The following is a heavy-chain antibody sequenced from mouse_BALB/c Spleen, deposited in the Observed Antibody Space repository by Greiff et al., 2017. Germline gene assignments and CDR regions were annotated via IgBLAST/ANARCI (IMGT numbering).Heavy chain of an antibody. CDR3: ARQGLPHAMDD. J-gene: IGHJ4*01. CDR2: LRSGSRTI. CDR1: GFTFSSFG. Sequence: VQRVESGGGLVQPGGSRKLSCAASGFTFSSFGMHWVRQAPEKGLEWVAYLRSGSRTIYYADTVTGRFTISRDHPKNTLFLQMTSLRSEDTAMYYCARQGLPHAMDDWGQGTSVTVSS. V-gene: IGHV5-17*02. D-gene: IGHD2-2*01.